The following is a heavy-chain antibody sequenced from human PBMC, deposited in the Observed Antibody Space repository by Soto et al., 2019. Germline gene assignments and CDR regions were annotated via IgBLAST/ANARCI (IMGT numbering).Heavy chain of an antibody. D-gene: IGHD2-15*01. Sequence: GSLRLSCAASGFTFSSYAMSWVRQAPGKGLEWVSAISGSGGSTYYADSVKGRFTISRDNSKNTLYLQMNSLRAEDTAVYYCAKANGYCSGGSCYYYYYMDVWGKGTTVTVSS. V-gene: IGHV3-23*01. J-gene: IGHJ6*03. CDR1: GFTFSSYA. CDR3: AKANGYCSGGSCYYYYYMDV. CDR2: ISGSGGST.